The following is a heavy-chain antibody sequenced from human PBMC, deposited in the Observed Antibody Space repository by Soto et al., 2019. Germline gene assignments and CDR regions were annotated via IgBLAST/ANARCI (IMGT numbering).Heavy chain of an antibody. CDR3: ARDHKRMGTIFGVVKNWFDP. D-gene: IGHD3-3*01. J-gene: IGHJ5*02. V-gene: IGHV1-2*02. CDR2: INPNSGGT. CDR1: GYTFTAYY. Sequence: ASVKVSCKASGYTFTAYYMHWVRQAPGQGLEWMGWINPNSGGTNYAQKFQGRVTMTRDTSISTAYMELSRLRSDDTAVYYCARDHKRMGTIFGVVKNWFDPWGQGTLVTVSS.